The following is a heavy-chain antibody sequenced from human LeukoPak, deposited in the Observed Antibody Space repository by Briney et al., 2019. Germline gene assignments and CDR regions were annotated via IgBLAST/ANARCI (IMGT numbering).Heavy chain of an antibody. D-gene: IGHD6-19*01. Sequence: GGSLRLSCAASGFTFSSYAMSWVRQAPGKGLEWVSAISGSGGSTYYADSVKGRFTISRDNSKNTLYLQMNSLRAEDTAVYYCAKNREPIAVAGTNFDYWGQGTLVTVSP. CDR1: GFTFSSYA. J-gene: IGHJ4*02. CDR3: AKNREPIAVAGTNFDY. V-gene: IGHV3-23*01. CDR2: ISGSGGST.